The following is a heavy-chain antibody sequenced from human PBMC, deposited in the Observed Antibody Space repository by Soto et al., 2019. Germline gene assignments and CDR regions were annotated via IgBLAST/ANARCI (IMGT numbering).Heavy chain of an antibody. Sequence: GGSLRLSCAASGFTFSNAWMNWVRQAPGKGLEWVGRIKSKTDGGTTDYAAPVKGRFTISRDDSKNTLYLQMNSLKTEDTAVYYFTTEGMGYCTNGVCYLPYGMDVWGQGTTVTVSS. D-gene: IGHD2-8*01. CDR2: IKSKTDGGTT. CDR1: GFTFSNAW. V-gene: IGHV3-15*07. CDR3: TTEGMGYCTNGVCYLPYGMDV. J-gene: IGHJ6*01.